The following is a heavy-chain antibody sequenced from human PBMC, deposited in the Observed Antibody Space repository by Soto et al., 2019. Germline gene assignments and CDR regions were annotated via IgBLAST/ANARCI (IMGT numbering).Heavy chain of an antibody. J-gene: IGHJ6*02. D-gene: IGHD2-2*01. CDR3: TRDPNCSSTSCPNYYGMDV. CDR2: IYYSGST. CDR1: GGSISGGGYY. V-gene: IGHV4-31*03. Sequence: PSETLSLTCTVSGGSISGGGYYWSWIRQHPGKGLEWIGYIYYSGSTYYNPSLKSRVTISVDTSKNQFSLKLSSVTAADTAVYYCTRDPNCSSTSCPNYYGMDVWGQGTTVTVSS.